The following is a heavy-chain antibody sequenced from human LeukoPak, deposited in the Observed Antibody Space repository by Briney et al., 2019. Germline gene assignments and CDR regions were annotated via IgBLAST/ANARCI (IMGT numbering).Heavy chain of an antibody. CDR2: ISYDGSNK. V-gene: IGHV3-30-3*01. D-gene: IGHD6-19*01. Sequence: GGSLRLSCAASGFTFSSYAMHWVRQAPGKGLEWVAVISYDGSNKYYADSVKGRFTISRDNSKNTPYLQMNSLRAEDTAVYYCAREGPVAGTHNNAFDIWGQGAMVTVSS. J-gene: IGHJ3*02. CDR3: AREGPVAGTHNNAFDI. CDR1: GFTFSSYA.